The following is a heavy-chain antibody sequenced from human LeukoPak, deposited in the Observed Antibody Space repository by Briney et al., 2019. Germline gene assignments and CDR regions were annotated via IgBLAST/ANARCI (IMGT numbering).Heavy chain of an antibody. CDR1: GFTFSSFW. V-gene: IGHV3-7*03. CDR3: ARMYSSGWIAGY. Sequence: PGGSLRLSCAASGFTFSSFWMSWVRQVPGEGPEWVANIKQDGSEKYYVDSVKGRFTISRDNAKNSLYLQMNSLRAEDTAVYYCARMYSSGWIAGYWGQGTLVTVSS. D-gene: IGHD6-19*01. J-gene: IGHJ4*02. CDR2: IKQDGSEK.